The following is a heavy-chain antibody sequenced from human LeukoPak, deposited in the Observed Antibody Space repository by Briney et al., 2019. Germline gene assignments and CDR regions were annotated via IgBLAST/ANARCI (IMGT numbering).Heavy chain of an antibody. CDR2: ISSSGSTI. D-gene: IGHD6-19*01. Sequence: GGSLRLSCAASGFTFSSYEMNWVRQAPGKGLEWVSYISSSGSTIYYADSVKGRFTISRDNAKNSLYLQMNSLRAEDTAVYYCARAPYSSGWWFDYWRQGTLVSVSS. CDR1: GFTFSSYE. J-gene: IGHJ4*02. V-gene: IGHV3-48*03. CDR3: ARAPYSSGWWFDY.